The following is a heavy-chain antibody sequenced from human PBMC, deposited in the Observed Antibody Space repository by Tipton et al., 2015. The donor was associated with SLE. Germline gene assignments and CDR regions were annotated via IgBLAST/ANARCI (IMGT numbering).Heavy chain of an antibody. V-gene: IGHV3-23*01. CDR3: AKPSSSWYGGGY. J-gene: IGHJ4*02. D-gene: IGHD6-13*01. CDR1: GFTFNSYA. Sequence: SLRLSCAASGFTFNSYAMSWVRQAPGKGLEWVSGISGSGGSTYYADSVKGRSTISRDNSKNTLYLQMNSLRAEGTAVYYCAKPSSSWYGGGYWGQGTLVTVSS. CDR2: ISGSGGST.